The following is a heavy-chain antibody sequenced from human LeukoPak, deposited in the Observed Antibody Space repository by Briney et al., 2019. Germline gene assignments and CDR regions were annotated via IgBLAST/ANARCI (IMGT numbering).Heavy chain of an antibody. CDR1: GFTLRSYS. V-gene: IGHV3-21*01. Sequence: GGSLRLSCAASGFTLRSYSMNWVRQAPGKGLEWVSSISSSTYIYYADSVKGRFTISRDNAKNSLYLQMNSLRAEDTAVYYCARVGYYYDSSTYSDGFGMWGQGTMVTVSS. CDR2: ISSSTYI. CDR3: ARVGYYYDSSTYSDGFGM. J-gene: IGHJ3*02. D-gene: IGHD3-22*01.